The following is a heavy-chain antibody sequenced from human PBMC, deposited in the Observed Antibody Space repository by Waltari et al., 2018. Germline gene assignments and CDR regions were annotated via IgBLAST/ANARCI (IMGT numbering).Heavy chain of an antibody. V-gene: IGHV3-23*01. Sequence: EVQLLESGGGLVQPGGSLRLSCAASGFTFSTYAMSWVRQAPGQGLEWVSTTSGSGGSTYYADSVKGLFTISRYNSKNTLYLQMNSLRAEDTAVYYCAKRLTGTTDCWGQGTLVTVSS. CDR2: TSGSGGST. D-gene: IGHD1-7*01. CDR1: GFTFSTYA. J-gene: IGHJ4*02. CDR3: AKRLTGTTDC.